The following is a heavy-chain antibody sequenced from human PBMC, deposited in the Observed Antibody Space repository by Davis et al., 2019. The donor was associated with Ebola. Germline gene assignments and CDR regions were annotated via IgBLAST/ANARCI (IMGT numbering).Heavy chain of an antibody. D-gene: IGHD1-1*01. CDR3: ATGATAWIHFDF. CDR2: IYSGCST. J-gene: IGHJ4*02. V-gene: IGHV3-66*01. Sequence: GESLKISCAASGFTVSSNYMSWVRQAPGKGLEWVSVIYSGCSTYYADSVKGRFTISRDNSKNTLYLQMNSLRAEDTAVYYCATGATAWIHFDFWGQGILVTISS. CDR1: GFTVSSNY.